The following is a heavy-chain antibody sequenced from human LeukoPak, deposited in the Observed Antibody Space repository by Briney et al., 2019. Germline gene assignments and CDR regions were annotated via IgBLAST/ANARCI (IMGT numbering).Heavy chain of an antibody. V-gene: IGHV3-30*02. CDR3: AKGERFVTTVTSRVGHLAPYYYYMDV. CDR1: GFTFSSYG. Sequence: GGSLRLSCAASGFTFSSYGMHWVRQAPGKGLEWVAFIRYDGSNKYYADSVKGRFTISRDNSKNTLYLQMNSLRAEDTAVYYCAKGERFVTTVTSRVGHLAPYYYYMDVWGKGTTVTVSS. D-gene: IGHD4-17*01. CDR2: IRYDGSNK. J-gene: IGHJ6*03.